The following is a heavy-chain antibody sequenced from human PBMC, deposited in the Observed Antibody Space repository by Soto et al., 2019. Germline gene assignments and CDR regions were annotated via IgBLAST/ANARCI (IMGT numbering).Heavy chain of an antibody. CDR3: ERVYYGSSDRWFDP. CDR2: IIPILGIA. D-gene: IGHD3-10*01. J-gene: IGHJ5*02. V-gene: IGHV1-69*02. Sequence: QVQLVQSGAEVKKPGSSVKVSCKASGGTFSSYTISWVRQAPGQGLEWMGRIIPILGIANYAQKFQGRVTITADKSTSTAYMELSSLRSEDTAVYYCERVYYGSSDRWFDPWGQGTLVTVSS. CDR1: GGTFSSYT.